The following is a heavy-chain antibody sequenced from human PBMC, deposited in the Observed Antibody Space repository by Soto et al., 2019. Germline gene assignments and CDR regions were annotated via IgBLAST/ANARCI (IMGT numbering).Heavy chain of an antibody. J-gene: IGHJ4*02. Sequence: QVQLVESGGGVVQPGRSLRLSCAASGFTFSNHGMHWVRQAPGKGLEWVAVIWYDGSDKHYADSVKGRFTISRDNSKNTLYLQMNSLRAEDTALYYCARQDMVSYYFDSWGQGTLVTVSS. CDR3: ARQDMVSYYFDS. CDR2: IWYDGSDK. CDR1: GFTFSNHG. D-gene: IGHD2-8*01. V-gene: IGHV3-33*01.